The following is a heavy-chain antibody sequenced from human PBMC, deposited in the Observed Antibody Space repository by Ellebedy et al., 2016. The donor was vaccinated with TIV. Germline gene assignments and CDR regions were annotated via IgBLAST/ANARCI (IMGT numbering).Heavy chain of an antibody. D-gene: IGHD3-22*01. Sequence: AASVKVSCKASGYTLTSYAMHWVRQAPGQRLEWMGWLNAGNGNTKYSQKFQGRVTITRDTSASTAYMELSSLRSEDTAVYYCARVGDYDSSGYFAIDYWGQGTLVTVSS. CDR2: LNAGNGNT. CDR1: GYTLTSYA. V-gene: IGHV1-3*01. J-gene: IGHJ4*02. CDR3: ARVGDYDSSGYFAIDY.